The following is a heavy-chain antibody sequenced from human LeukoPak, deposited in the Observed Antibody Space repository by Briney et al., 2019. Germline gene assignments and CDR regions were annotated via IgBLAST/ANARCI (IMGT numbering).Heavy chain of an antibody. Sequence: SETLSLTCAVYGGSFSGYYWSWIRQPPGEGLEWIGEINHSGSTNYNPSLKSRVTISVDTSKNQFSLKLSSVTAADTAVYYCARMVRGVILGGFDYWGQGTLVTVSS. V-gene: IGHV4-34*01. J-gene: IGHJ4*02. CDR3: ARMVRGVILGGFDY. CDR2: INHSGST. D-gene: IGHD3-10*01. CDR1: GGSFSGYY.